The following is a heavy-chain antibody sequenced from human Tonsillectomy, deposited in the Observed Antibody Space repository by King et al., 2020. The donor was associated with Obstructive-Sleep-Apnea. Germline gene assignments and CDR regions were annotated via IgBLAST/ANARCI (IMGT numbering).Heavy chain of an antibody. CDR2: IYYGGST. CDR3: ARDNGSGED. J-gene: IGHJ4*02. D-gene: IGHD3-10*01. V-gene: IGHV4-39*07. Sequence: QLQESGPGLVKPSETLSLTCTVSGGSISSSSYYWGWIRQPPGKGLEWIGSIYYGGSTYYNPSLKSRVTIAVDTSKNQFSLKLSSVTAADTAVYYCARDNGSGEDWGQGTLVTVSS. CDR1: GGSISSSSYY.